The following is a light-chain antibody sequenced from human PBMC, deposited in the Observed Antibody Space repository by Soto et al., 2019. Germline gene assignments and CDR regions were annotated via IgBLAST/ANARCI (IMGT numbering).Light chain of an antibody. CDR1: SSDVGAYNH. Sequence: QSALTQPASVSGSPGQSTTSSCTGASSDVGAYNHVSWYQHHPGKAPKLMIYDVSSRPSGVSNRFSGSKSGNTASLTISGLQAEDETDYYCCSYTTSTTYVFGTGT. V-gene: IGLV2-14*03. J-gene: IGLJ1*01. CDR3: CSYTTSTTYV. CDR2: DVS.